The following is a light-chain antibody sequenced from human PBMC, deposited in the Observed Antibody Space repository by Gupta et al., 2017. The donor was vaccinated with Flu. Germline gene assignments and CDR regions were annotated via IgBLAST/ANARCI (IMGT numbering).Light chain of an antibody. J-gene: IGKJ4*01. CDR2: LGS. CDR3: CQTLQTRIT. CDR1: LCCRDSNGYRY. Sequence: VTPALLASIACRSSLCCRDSNGYRYLDSYLQKPARAPQLLLYLGSYRAAAVTHTFIGTGSSAAFTLLINRGVASDVVVYYCCQTLQTRITFGGGTKVEIK. V-gene: IGKV2-28*01.